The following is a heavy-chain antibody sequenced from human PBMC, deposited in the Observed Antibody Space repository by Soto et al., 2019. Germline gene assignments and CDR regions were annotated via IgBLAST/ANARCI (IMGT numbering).Heavy chain of an antibody. V-gene: IGHV1-46*01. CDR3: ARTFYYYDSSGYGPPDY. CDR1: GYTFTSYY. J-gene: IGHJ4*02. Sequence: ASVKVSCKASGYTFTSYYRHWVRQAPGQGLEWMGITNPSGGSTSYAQKFQGRVTMTRDTSTSTVYMELSSLRSEDTAVYYCARTFYYYDSSGYGPPDYWGQGTLVTVSS. D-gene: IGHD3-22*01. CDR2: TNPSGGST.